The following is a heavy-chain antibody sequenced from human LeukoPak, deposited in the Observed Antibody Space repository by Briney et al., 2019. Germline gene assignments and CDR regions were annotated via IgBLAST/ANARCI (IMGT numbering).Heavy chain of an antibody. D-gene: IGHD3-3*01. J-gene: IGHJ6*03. Sequence: GESLRLSCAASGFTFSGYWMHWVRQGPEKGLELVSRIDNDGHGIIYADSVKGRFTTSRDNAKNTLYLQMNSLRVEDTAVYYCAAGGGCDSSFGVVTHIDAGGKGTTVAVS. CDR1: GFTFSGYW. CDR3: AAGGGCDSSFGVVTHIDA. V-gene: IGHV3-74*01. CDR2: IDNDGHGI.